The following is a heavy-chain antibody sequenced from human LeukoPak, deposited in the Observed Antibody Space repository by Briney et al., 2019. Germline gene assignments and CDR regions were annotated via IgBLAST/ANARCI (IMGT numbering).Heavy chain of an antibody. D-gene: IGHD2-15*01. Sequence: PSETLSLTCTVSGGSITTYYWSWIRQPPGKGLEWIGYIFYSGDTNYNPSLKSRVTMSVDTSKNQLSLNLSSVTAADTAAYYCARDCSGGGCYNGIVAGMDVWGQGTTVTVSS. CDR1: GGSITTYY. J-gene: IGHJ6*02. CDR3: ARDCSGGGCYNGIVAGMDV. CDR2: IFYSGDT. V-gene: IGHV4-59*01.